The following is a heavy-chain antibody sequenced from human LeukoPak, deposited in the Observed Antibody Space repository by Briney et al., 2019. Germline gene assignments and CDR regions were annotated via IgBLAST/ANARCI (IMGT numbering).Heavy chain of an antibody. J-gene: IGHJ4*02. V-gene: IGHV4-61*01. Sequence: PSETLSLTCTVSGGSISSGSYHWSWIRQPPGKGLEWIGYIYYSGSTKYNPSLKSRVTMSVDTSKNQFSLQMNSVTAADTAVYYCAREVPTDNNDSSGYYDYWGQGIQVTVSS. CDR1: GGSISSGSYH. CDR2: IYYSGST. D-gene: IGHD3-22*01. CDR3: AREVPTDNNDSSGYYDY.